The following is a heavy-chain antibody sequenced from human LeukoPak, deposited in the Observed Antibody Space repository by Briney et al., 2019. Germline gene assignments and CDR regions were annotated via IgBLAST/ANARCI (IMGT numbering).Heavy chain of an antibody. V-gene: IGHV4-30-2*01. CDR3: ARDFGGAAAGIV. D-gene: IGHD6-13*01. CDR1: GGSISSGGYS. J-gene: IGHJ4*02. CDR2: IYHSGST. Sequence: SETLSLTCAVSGGSISSGGYSWSWIRQPPGKGLEWIGYIYHSGSTYYNPSLKSRVTISVDRSKNQFSLKLSSVTAADTAVYYCARDFGGAAAGIVWGQGTLVTVSS.